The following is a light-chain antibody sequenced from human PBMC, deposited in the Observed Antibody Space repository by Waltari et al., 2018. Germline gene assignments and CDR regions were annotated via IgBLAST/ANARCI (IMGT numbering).Light chain of an antibody. Sequence: QSALTQPASVSGSPGQSITISCTGTSSDVGGYNYVSWYQQHPGKAPKVMIYDVSNRPSGISNRFSGSKSGNTASLTISGLQAEDEAESYCSSHTSNGVVVFGGGTKLTVL. CDR1: SSDVGGYNY. V-gene: IGLV2-14*03. CDR2: DVS. CDR3: SSHTSNGVVV. J-gene: IGLJ2*01.